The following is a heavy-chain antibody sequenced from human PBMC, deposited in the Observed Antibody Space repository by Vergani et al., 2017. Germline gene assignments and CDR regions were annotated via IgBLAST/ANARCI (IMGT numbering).Heavy chain of an antibody. CDR3: ARDRVDIVATTTYYDYYYGMDV. CDR2: ISSSSSYI. J-gene: IGHJ6*02. CDR1: GFTFSSYS. D-gene: IGHD5-12*01. Sequence: EVQLVESGGGLVKPGGSLRLSCAASGFTFSSYSMNWVRQAPGKGLEWVSSISSSSSYIYYADSVKGRFTISRDNAKNSLYLQMNSLRAEDTAVYYCARDRVDIVATTTYYDYYYGMDVWGQGTTVTVSS. V-gene: IGHV3-21*01.